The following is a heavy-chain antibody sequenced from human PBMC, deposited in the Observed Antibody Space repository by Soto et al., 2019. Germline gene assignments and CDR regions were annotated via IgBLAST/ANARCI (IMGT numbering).Heavy chain of an antibody. D-gene: IGHD3-16*02. CDR2: ISYDGSNK. CDR3: ARGYQIRALYYYGMDV. Sequence: QVQLVESGGGVVQPGRSLRLSCAASGFTFSSYAMHWVRQAPGKGLEWVAVISYDGSNKYYADSVKGRFTISRDNSKNTLYLQMNSLRAEDTAVYYCARGYQIRALYYYGMDVWGQGTTVTVSS. V-gene: IGHV3-30-3*01. CDR1: GFTFSSYA. J-gene: IGHJ6*02.